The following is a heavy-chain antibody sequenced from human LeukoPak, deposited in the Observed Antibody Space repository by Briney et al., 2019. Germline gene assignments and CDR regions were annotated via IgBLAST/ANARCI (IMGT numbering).Heavy chain of an antibody. CDR3: AGEYCSGGSCRQGFDY. V-gene: IGHV1-2*02. CDR1: GYTFTDYY. D-gene: IGHD2-15*01. Sequence: ASVKVSCKASGYTFTDYYMHWVRHAPGQGLEGMGWINPNSGDTNHAQNFQGRVTLTRDTSISTAYMELSSLRSDDSAVYYCAGEYCSGGSCRQGFDYWGQGTLVTVSS. CDR2: INPNSGDT. J-gene: IGHJ4*02.